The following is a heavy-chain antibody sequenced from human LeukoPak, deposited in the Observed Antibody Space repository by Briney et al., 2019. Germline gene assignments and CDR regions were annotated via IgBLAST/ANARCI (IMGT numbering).Heavy chain of an antibody. CDR2: ISGSGGST. J-gene: IGHJ4*02. V-gene: IGHV3-23*01. CDR1: GFTFSSYG. D-gene: IGHD3-16*01. Sequence: PGGSLRLSCAASGFTFSSYGMSWVRQAPGKGLEWVSAISGSGGSTYYAVSVKGRFTISRDNSKNTLYLQMNSLRAEDTAVYYCAGSIYVWGSYLDYWGQGTLVTVSS. CDR3: AGSIYVWGSYLDY.